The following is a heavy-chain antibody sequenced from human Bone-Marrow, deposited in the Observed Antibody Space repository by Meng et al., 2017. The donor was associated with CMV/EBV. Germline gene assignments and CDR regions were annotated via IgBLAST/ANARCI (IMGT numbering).Heavy chain of an antibody. CDR3: TRWMYTSAFDY. V-gene: IGHV3-49*04. J-gene: IGHJ4*02. D-gene: IGHD6-25*01. CDR2: IRSRASGGDI. CDR1: GFTFADYA. Sequence: GESLKISCTTSGFTFADYAMAWVRQAPGKGLEWVSHIRSRASGGDIEYAASVKGRFSLSRDDSKNLAYLQIYSLKTEDTAVYYCTRWMYTSAFDYWGQGTLVTVSS.